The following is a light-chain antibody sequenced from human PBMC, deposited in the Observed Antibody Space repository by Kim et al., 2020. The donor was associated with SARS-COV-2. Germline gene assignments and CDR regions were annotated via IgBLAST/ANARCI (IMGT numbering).Light chain of an antibody. J-gene: IGLJ3*02. CDR1: SSDVGGDNN. V-gene: IGLV2-23*02. Sequence: GKAVTISYPGTSSDVGGDNNVSGYQKHPGKATKLMIYEVNKPPTGVYNRFSGSKSGNTASMTISGLQAEDEADYYCCSYAGRNTGVFGGGTQLTVL. CDR3: CSYAGRNTGV. CDR2: EVN.